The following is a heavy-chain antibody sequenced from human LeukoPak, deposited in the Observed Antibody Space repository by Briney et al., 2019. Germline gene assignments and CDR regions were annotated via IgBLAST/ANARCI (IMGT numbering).Heavy chain of an antibody. CDR3: ARDAGYSSSWVTGFYYGMDV. J-gene: IGHJ6*02. Sequence: SETLSLTCTVSGGSISGYYWSWIRQPPGKGLEWIGYIYYSGSTNYNPSLKSRVTISVDTSKNQFSLKLSSVTAADTAVYYCARDAGYSSSWVTGFYYGMDVWGQGTTVTVSS. CDR2: IYYSGST. CDR1: GGSISGYY. V-gene: IGHV4-59*01. D-gene: IGHD6-13*01.